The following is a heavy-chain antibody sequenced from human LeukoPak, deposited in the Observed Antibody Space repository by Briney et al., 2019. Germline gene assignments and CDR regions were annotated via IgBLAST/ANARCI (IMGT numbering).Heavy chain of an antibody. D-gene: IGHD1-26*01. Sequence: GGSLRLSCAASGFAFSRYWMHWVRQAPGKGLVWVSRINSDGSDITYADSVKGRFTISRDNAKNTVYLQMNSLRAEDTAVYYCARGSLGDGSLLVDYWGQGTLVTVSS. J-gene: IGHJ4*02. V-gene: IGHV3-74*01. CDR1: GFAFSRYW. CDR2: INSDGSDI. CDR3: ARGSLGDGSLLVDY.